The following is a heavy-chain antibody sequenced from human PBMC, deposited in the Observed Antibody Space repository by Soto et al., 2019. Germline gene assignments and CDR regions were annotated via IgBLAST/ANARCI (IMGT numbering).Heavy chain of an antibody. CDR2: IYHSGST. Sequence: PSETLSLTCAVSGYSISSGYYWGWIRQPPGKGLEWIGSIYHSGSTYYNPSLKSRVTISVDTSKNQFSLKLSSVTAADTAVYYCARDGATVTTQKPEQGMDVWGQGTTVTVSS. D-gene: IGHD4-4*01. V-gene: IGHV4-38-2*02. CDR1: GYSISSGYY. J-gene: IGHJ6*02. CDR3: ARDGATVTTQKPEQGMDV.